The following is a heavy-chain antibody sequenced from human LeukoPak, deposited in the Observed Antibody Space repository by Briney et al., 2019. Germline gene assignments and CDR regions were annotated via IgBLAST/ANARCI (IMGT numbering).Heavy chain of an antibody. CDR2: IKQDGSEK. J-gene: IGHJ4*02. D-gene: IGHD2-2*01. Sequence: GGSLRLSCAASGFTFSTYWMSWVRQAPGKGLEWVANIKQDGSEKYYVDSVKGRFTISRDNAKNSLFLQMNSPRAEDTAVYYYARVRCSSNSCFPDYWGQGTLVTVSS. CDR3: ARVRCSSNSCFPDY. V-gene: IGHV3-7*01. CDR1: GFTFSTYW.